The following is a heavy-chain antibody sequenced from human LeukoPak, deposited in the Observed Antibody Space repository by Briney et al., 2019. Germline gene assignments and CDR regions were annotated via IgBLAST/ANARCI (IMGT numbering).Heavy chain of an antibody. D-gene: IGHD3-22*01. CDR2: MKHDGSEI. Sequence: PGGSLRLSCAASGFTFSSYWMSWVRQAPGKGLEWVANMKHDGSEIYYVDSVKGRFTISRDNSKNTLYLQMNSLRAEDTAVYYCARDRVYDSSGYYYGPPVYWGQGTLVTVSS. CDR3: ARDRVYDSSGYYYGPPVY. CDR1: GFTFSSYW. J-gene: IGHJ4*02. V-gene: IGHV3-7*03.